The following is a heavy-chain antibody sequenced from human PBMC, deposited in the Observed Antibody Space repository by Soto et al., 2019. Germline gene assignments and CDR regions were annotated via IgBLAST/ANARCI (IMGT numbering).Heavy chain of an antibody. CDR1: SFSCSSSG. V-gene: IGHV3-33*01. J-gene: IGHJ4*02. Sequence: QAQLEESGGGVVQPGTSLRLSCSASSFSCSSSGMHWVRQPPGKGLEWVAAIWDDGGNKYYADSVRGRFTISRDNSKNTLFLQMNSLRAEDTALYYCARSSGSYFAAFYDTWGQGTLVSVSS. CDR3: ARSSGSYFAAFYDT. CDR2: IWDDGGNK. D-gene: IGHD1-26*01.